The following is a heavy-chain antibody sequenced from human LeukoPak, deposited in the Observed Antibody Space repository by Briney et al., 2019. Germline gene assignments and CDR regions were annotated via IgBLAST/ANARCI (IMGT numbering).Heavy chain of an antibody. CDR3: ARDLSPMIVGMDV. V-gene: IGHV1-2*02. Sequence: PAASVKVSCKASGYTFTGYYMHWVRQAPGQGLEWMGWINPNSGGTNYAQKFQGRVTMTRDTSISTAYMELSRLRSDDTAVYYCARDLSPMIVGMDVWGKGTTVTVSS. D-gene: IGHD3-22*01. J-gene: IGHJ6*04. CDR1: GYTFTGYY. CDR2: INPNSGGT.